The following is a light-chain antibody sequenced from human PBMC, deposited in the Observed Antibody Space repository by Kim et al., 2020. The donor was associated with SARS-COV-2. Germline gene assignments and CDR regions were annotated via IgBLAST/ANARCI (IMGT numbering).Light chain of an antibody. CDR3: QQYGSSSYT. J-gene: IGKJ2*01. CDR2: GTS. Sequence: PGERVTPSCRASQTVTRSYLAWYQQKPGQAPRLLIYGTSSRATGIPDRFSGSGSGTDFTLTISRLEPEDFAVYYCQQYGSSSYTFGQGTKLEI. CDR1: QTVTRSY. V-gene: IGKV3-20*01.